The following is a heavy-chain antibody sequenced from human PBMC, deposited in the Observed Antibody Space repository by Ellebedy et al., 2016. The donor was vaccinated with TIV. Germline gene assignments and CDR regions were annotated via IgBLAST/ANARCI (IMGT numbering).Heavy chain of an antibody. CDR2: IKQEGYEQ. CDR3: VRGQSSGVGAPY. V-gene: IGHV3-7*01. CDR1: GFTFSNHW. Sequence: GESLKISCAASGFTFSNHWMSWVRQAPGKGLEWVASIKQEGYEQSYVDSVEGRFTISRDNAKNSLYLQMNSLRAEDTAVYYCVRGQSSGVGAPYWGQGTRVTVSS. J-gene: IGHJ4*02. D-gene: IGHD1-26*01.